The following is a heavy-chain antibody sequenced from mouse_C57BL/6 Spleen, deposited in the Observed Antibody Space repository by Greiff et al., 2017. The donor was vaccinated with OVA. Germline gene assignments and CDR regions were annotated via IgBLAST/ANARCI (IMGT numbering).Heavy chain of an antibody. CDR3: AISGDSLDY. D-gene: IGHD3-1*01. CDR2: IYPGDGDT. J-gene: IGHJ2*01. Sequence: VQLKESGPELVKPGASVKISCKASGYAFSSSWMNWVKQRPGKGLEWIGRIYPGDGDTNYNGKFKGKATLTADKSSSTAYMQLSSLTSEDSAVYFCAISGDSLDYWGQGTTLTVSS. V-gene: IGHV1-82*01. CDR1: GYAFSSSW.